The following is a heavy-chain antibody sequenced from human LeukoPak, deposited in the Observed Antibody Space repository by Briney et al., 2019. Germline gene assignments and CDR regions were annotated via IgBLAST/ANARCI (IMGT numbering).Heavy chain of an antibody. CDR2: IYHSGST. V-gene: IGHV4-4*02. D-gene: IGHD4-17*01. J-gene: IGHJ4*02. Sequence: PSGTLSLTCAVSGGSISSSNWWSWVRQPPGKGLEWIGEIYHSGSTNYNPSLKSRVTISVDKSKNQFSLKLSSVTAADTAVYYCARDSKINDYGDYTVFDYWGQGTLVTVSS. CDR1: GGSISSSNW. CDR3: ARDSKINDYGDYTVFDY.